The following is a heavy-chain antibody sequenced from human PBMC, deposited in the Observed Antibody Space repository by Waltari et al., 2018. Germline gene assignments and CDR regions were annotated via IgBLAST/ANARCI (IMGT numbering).Heavy chain of an antibody. Sequence: QVQLVQSGAEVKKPGSSVKVSCKASGGTFSSYTISWVRQAPGQGLEWMGSIIPCLGIANYAQKFQVRVTITVYKSTSTAYMELSSLRSEDTAVYYCARDPLYYYDSSGYYLGDYWGQGTLVTVSS. J-gene: IGHJ4*02. CDR1: GGTFSSYT. CDR3: ARDPLYYYDSSGYYLGDY. CDR2: IIPCLGIA. V-gene: IGHV1-69*08. D-gene: IGHD3-22*01.